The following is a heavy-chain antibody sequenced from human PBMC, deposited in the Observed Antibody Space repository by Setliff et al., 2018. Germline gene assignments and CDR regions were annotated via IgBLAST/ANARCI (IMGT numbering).Heavy chain of an antibody. V-gene: IGHV4-61*05. D-gene: IGHD3-16*01. J-gene: IGHJ5*02. CDR3: ATYIAGGGGLGS. Sequence: SETLSLTCTVSNFSLTSGFFWAWVRQPPGKGLEWIGHIYTSWSSNYNPSLKSRVTMSVDKSKNQFSLKLTSVTAADTAVYYCATYIAGGGGLGSWGQGTLVTVSS. CDR2: IYTSWSS. CDR1: NFSLTSGFF.